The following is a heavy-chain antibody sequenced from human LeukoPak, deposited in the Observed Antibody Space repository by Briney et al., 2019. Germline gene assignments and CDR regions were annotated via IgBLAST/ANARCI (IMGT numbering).Heavy chain of an antibody. V-gene: IGHV3-7*05. CDR1: GLAFSSYT. D-gene: IGHD5-18*01. CDR2: MKEDGSEI. Sequence: PGGSLRLSCAASGLAFSSYTMSWVRQAPGKGLEWVAKMKEDGSEIQYVDSVKGRFTISRDNAKNSLYLEMNSLRDEDTAVYYCARCGARYGRFENWGQGTLVTVSS. CDR3: ARCGARYGRFEN. J-gene: IGHJ4*02.